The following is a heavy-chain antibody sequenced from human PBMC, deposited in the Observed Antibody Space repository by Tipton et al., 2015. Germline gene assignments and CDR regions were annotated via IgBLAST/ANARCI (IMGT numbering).Heavy chain of an antibody. Sequence: GSLRLPCSAAGFTLSRYAMNWVRQAPGKGLEYVSAISSNGYNTYYADSVKGRFTISRDNSKNTLYLQMSSLRAEDTAVYYCVKDGYYYDNSGYSPLDYWGQGTLVTVSS. CDR2: ISSNGYNT. J-gene: IGHJ4*02. V-gene: IGHV3-64D*08. CDR3: VKDGYYYDNSGYSPLDY. CDR1: GFTLSRYA. D-gene: IGHD3-22*01.